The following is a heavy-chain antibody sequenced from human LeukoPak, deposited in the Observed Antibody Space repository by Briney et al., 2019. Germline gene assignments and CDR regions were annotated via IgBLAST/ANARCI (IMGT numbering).Heavy chain of an antibody. Sequence: PSETLSLTCTVSGGSISISSYYWGWIRQHPGKGLEWIVSIYYSGSTYYNPSLKSRVTISVDTSKNQFSLKLSSVTAADTAVYYCARRVVVPAANNWFDPWGQGTLVTVSS. J-gene: IGHJ5*02. CDR1: GGSISISSYY. V-gene: IGHV4-39*01. CDR3: ARRVVVPAANNWFDP. CDR2: IYYSGST. D-gene: IGHD2-2*01.